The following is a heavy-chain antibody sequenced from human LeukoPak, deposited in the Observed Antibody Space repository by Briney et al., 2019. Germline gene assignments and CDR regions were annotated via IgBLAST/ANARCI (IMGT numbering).Heavy chain of an antibody. J-gene: IGHJ4*02. CDR2: IIPIFGTA. V-gene: IGHV1-69*13. CDR3: ARDAGYYVSGSSLDY. CDR1: GGTFSSYA. D-gene: IGHD3-10*01. Sequence: SVKVSCKASGGTFSSYAISWVRQAPGQGLEWMGGIIPIFGTANYAQKFQGRVTITADESTSTVYMELSSLRSEDTAVYYCARDAGYYVSGSSLDYWGQGTLVTVSS.